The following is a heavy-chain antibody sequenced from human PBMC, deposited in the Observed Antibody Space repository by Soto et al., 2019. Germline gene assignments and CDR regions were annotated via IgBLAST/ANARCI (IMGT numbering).Heavy chain of an antibody. J-gene: IGHJ4*02. CDR2: INAGNGNT. V-gene: IGHV1-3*01. CDR1: GYSFTSHA. CDR3: LGYCSGGSCYSRGY. Sequence: QVQLVQSGAEVKKPGASVKVSCKASGYSFTSHAMHWVRQAPGQRLEWMGWINAGNGNTKYSQKFQGRVTMTRDTSASTAYMELSSLRSEDTDVYYCLGYCSGGSCYSRGYWGQGTLVTVSS. D-gene: IGHD2-15*01.